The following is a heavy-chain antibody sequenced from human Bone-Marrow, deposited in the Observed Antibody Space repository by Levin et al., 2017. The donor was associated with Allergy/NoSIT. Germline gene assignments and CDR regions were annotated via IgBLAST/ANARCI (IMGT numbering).Heavy chain of an antibody. CDR2: IYWDDDK. V-gene: IGHV2-5*02. Sequence: SGPTLVKPTQTLTLTCSLSGFSLSTTEVGVAWVRQPPGKPLEWLALIYWDDDKRYSPSLKSRLSITKDTSKNEVVLTLTNMDPADTATYFCETGKLILTYWGQGTRVTVSS. J-gene: IGHJ4*02. CDR1: GFSLSTTEVG. D-gene: IGHD7-27*01. CDR3: ETGKLILTY.